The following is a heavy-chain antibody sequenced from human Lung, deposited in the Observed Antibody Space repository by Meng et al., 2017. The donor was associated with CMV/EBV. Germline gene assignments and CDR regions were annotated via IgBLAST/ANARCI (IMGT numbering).Heavy chain of an antibody. CDR3: ARDFLGSCRSANCYTLTFDY. CDR2: ISAYNGNT. D-gene: IGHD2-2*02. V-gene: IGHV1-18*01. Sequence: ASVTVSCKPSGYTFTSYGISWVRQAPGQGLEWMGWISAYNGNTNYAQKFQGRVILTTDTFTSTAYMELRSLRSDDTAVYYCARDFLGSCRSANCYTLTFDYXGQGXLVTVSS. J-gene: IGHJ4*02. CDR1: GYTFTSYG.